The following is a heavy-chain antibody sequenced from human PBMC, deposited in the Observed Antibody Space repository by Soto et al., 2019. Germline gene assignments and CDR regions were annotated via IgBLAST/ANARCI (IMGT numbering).Heavy chain of an antibody. J-gene: IGHJ6*03. Sequence: QVQLVQSGAEVKKPGASVTVSCKASGYTFTSYYIHWVRQAPGQGLEWMGIINPSSGSTSYAQKFQGRVTMTRDTSTSTVYMEVSGLRSEDTAVYYCARDQEPSTLYYDYYYMDVWGKGTTVTVSS. CDR1: GYTFTSYY. CDR3: ARDQEPSTLYYDYYYMDV. V-gene: IGHV1-46*03. CDR2: INPSSGST.